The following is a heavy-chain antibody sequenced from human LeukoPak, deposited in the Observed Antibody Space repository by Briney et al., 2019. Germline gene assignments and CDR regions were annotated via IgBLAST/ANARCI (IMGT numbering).Heavy chain of an antibody. V-gene: IGHV3-30*04. Sequence: HAGGSLRLSCAASGINFTSYTMHWVRQAPGEGLEWVAATSQYGDNKYYADSVKGRFTISRDNSKNTLYLQMNSLRPEDTAVYFCARKSLWFKYYDYWGQGMLVTVSS. J-gene: IGHJ4*02. CDR1: GINFTSYT. CDR2: TSQYGDNK. CDR3: ARKSLWFKYYDY. D-gene: IGHD3-10*01.